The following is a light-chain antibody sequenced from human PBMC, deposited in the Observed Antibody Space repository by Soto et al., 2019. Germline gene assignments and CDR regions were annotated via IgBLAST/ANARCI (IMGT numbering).Light chain of an antibody. V-gene: IGLV2-14*03. CDR2: DVT. CDR1: SSDVGGYDY. CDR3: SSYTSRRTWV. Sequence: QSVLTQPASVSGSPGQSITISCTGTSSDVGGYDYVSWYQLHPGKAPKLLINDVTSRPSGVSNRFSGSKSDNTASLTISGLQAEDEAEYYCSSYTSRRTWVFGGGTKLTVL. J-gene: IGLJ3*02.